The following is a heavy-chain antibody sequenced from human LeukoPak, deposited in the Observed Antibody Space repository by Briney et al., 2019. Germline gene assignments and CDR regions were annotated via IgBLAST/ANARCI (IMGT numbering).Heavy chain of an antibody. CDR1: GFTFSSYS. Sequence: GGSLRLSCAASGFTFSSYSMNWVRQAPGKGLEWVSSISSSSSYIYYADSVKGRFTISRDNAKNSLYLQMNSLRAEDTAVYYCPRSLAVAVPFDYWGQGTLVTVSS. V-gene: IGHV3-21*01. D-gene: IGHD6-19*01. J-gene: IGHJ4*02. CDR3: PRSLAVAVPFDY. CDR2: ISSSSSYI.